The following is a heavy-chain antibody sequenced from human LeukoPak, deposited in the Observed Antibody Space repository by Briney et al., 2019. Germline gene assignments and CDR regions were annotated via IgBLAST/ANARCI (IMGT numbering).Heavy chain of an antibody. CDR2: FDPEDGET. D-gene: IGHD5-18*01. V-gene: IGHV1-24*01. J-gene: IGHJ4*02. CDR1: GYTLTELS. Sequence: GASVKVSCKVSGYTLTELSMHWVRQAPGKGLDWMGGFDPEDGETIYAQKFQGRVTMTEDTSTDTAYMELSSLRSEDTAVYYCATDGCGYSYGSFDYWGQGTLVTVSS. CDR3: ATDGCGYSYGSFDY.